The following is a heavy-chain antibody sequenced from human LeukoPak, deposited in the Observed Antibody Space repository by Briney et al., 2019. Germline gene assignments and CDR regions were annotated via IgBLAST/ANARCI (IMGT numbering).Heavy chain of an antibody. CDR3: ARGCSSGWYYFDY. Sequence: PGGSLRLSCAASGFTFSSYAMHWVRQAPGKGLEWVAVISYDGSNKYYADSVKSRFTISRDNSKDTLYLQMNSLRAEDTAVYYCARGCSSGWYYFDYWGQGTLVTASS. D-gene: IGHD6-19*01. J-gene: IGHJ4*02. CDR2: ISYDGSNK. V-gene: IGHV3-30-3*01. CDR1: GFTFSSYA.